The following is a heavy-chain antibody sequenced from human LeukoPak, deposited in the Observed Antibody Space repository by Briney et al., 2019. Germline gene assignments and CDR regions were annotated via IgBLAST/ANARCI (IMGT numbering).Heavy chain of an antibody. CDR3: ARHFYVVVPAAIYNWFDP. CDR2: IYYSGST. J-gene: IGHJ5*02. CDR1: GGSISSSSYY. Sequence: SETLSLTCTVSGGSISSSSYYWGWIRQPPGKGLEWIGSIYYSGSTYYNPSLKSRVTISVDTSKNQFSLKLSSVTAADTAVYCCARHFYVVVPAAIYNWFDPWGQGTLVTVSS. D-gene: IGHD2-2*02. V-gene: IGHV4-39*01.